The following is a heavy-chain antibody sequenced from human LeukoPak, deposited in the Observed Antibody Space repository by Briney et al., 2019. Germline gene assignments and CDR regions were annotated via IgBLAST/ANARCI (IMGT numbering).Heavy chain of an antibody. D-gene: IGHD6-13*01. V-gene: IGHV3-23*01. J-gene: IGHJ4*02. Sequence: GGTLRPSCAASGFTFSSYGMSWVRQAPGKGLEWVSAISGSGSSTYYADSVKGRFTISRDNSKNTLYLQMNSLRAEDTAVYYCATSFGPVIAAAGTGADWGQGTLVTVSS. CDR3: ATSFGPVIAAAGTGAD. CDR2: ISGSGSST. CDR1: GFTFSSYG.